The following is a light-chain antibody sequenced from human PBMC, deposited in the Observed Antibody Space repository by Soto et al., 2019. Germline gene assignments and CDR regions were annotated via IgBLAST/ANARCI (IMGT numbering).Light chain of an antibody. Sequence: QLVLTQPPSVAEAPRQRVTISCSGSSFNIGDNAVNWYQQFPGKAPKLLIYYDDLLPSGVSDRFSGSKSGTSASLAISGLQSDDEADYYCSAWDDTLNGFVFGTGTKLTVL. J-gene: IGLJ1*01. CDR1: SFNIGDNA. CDR3: SAWDDTLNGFV. CDR2: YDD. V-gene: IGLV1-36*01.